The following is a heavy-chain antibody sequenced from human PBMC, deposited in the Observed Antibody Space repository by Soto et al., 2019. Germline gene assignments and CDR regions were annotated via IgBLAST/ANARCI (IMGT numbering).Heavy chain of an antibody. V-gene: IGHV1-2*02. CDR3: ARARARSSYYGMDV. CDR1: GYTFTGYY. D-gene: IGHD2-2*01. Sequence: GTPVKVTCKASGYTFTGYYMHWVRQAPGQGLEWMGWINPNSGGTNYAQKFQGRVTMTRDTSISTAYMELSRLRSDDTAVYYCARARARSSYYGMDVWGQGTTVTVSS. CDR2: INPNSGGT. J-gene: IGHJ6*02.